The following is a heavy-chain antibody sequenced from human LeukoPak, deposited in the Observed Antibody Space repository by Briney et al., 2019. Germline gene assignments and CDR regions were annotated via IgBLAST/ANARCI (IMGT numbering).Heavy chain of an antibody. CDR1: GGSISSSSYY. D-gene: IGHD3-22*01. CDR3: AAYSGYYYAVDY. V-gene: IGHV4-39*07. CDR2: IYYSRST. Sequence: SETLSLTCTVSGGSISSSSYYWGWIRQPPGKGLEWIGSIYYSRSTYYNPSLKSRVTISVDTSKNQFSLKLSSVTAADTAVYYCAAYSGYYYAVDYWGQGTLVTVSS. J-gene: IGHJ4*02.